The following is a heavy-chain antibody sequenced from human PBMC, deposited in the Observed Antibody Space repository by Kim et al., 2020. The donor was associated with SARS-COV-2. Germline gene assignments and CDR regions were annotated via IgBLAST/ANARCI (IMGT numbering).Heavy chain of an antibody. J-gene: IGHJ6*03. D-gene: IGHD2-21*01. Sequence: SLKSRVTISVDTSKNQFSLKLSSVTAADTAVYYCARHGGDPYYYYYYMDVWGKGTTVTVSS. V-gene: IGHV4-39*01. CDR3: ARHGGDPYYYYYYMDV.